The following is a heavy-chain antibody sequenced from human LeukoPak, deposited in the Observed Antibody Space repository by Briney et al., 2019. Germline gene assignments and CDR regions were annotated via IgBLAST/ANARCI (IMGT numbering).Heavy chain of an antibody. J-gene: IGHJ4*02. CDR1: GYSFTSYW. CDR3: ARGDYYDSSGYYW. Sequence: GESLKISCKCSGYSFTSYWIGWVRQMPGKGLGWVGIIYPGDSDTRYSPSFQGQVTISADKSISTAYLQWSSLKASDTAMYYCARGDYYDSSGYYWWGQGTLVTVSS. CDR2: IYPGDSDT. V-gene: IGHV5-51*01. D-gene: IGHD3-22*01.